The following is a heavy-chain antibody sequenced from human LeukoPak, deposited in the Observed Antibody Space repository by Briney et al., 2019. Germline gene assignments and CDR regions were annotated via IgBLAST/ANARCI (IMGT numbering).Heavy chain of an antibody. V-gene: IGHV3-30-3*01. CDR2: ISYDGSNK. CDR1: GFTFSSYA. CDR3: ARARYDSSGYYLDY. J-gene: IGHJ4*02. Sequence: PGRSLRLSCAASGFTFSSYAMHWVRQAPGKGLEWVAVISYDGSNKYYADSVKGRFTISRDNSKNTLYLQMNSLRAEDTAVCYCARARYDSSGYYLDYWGQGTLVTVSS. D-gene: IGHD3-22*01.